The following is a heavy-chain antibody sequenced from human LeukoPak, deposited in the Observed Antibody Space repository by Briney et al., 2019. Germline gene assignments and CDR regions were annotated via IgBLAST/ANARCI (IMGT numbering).Heavy chain of an antibody. CDR2: INPNRGGT. D-gene: IGHD6-19*01. CDR3: ARDVRAVAGHFDY. J-gene: IGHJ4*02. Sequence: SVKVSCKASGYTFTGYYMHWVRQAPGQGLEWMGWINPNRGGTNYAQKFQGRVTMTRDTSISTAYMELSRLRSDDTAVYYCARDVRAVAGHFDYWGQGTLVTVSS. V-gene: IGHV1-2*02. CDR1: GYTFTGYY.